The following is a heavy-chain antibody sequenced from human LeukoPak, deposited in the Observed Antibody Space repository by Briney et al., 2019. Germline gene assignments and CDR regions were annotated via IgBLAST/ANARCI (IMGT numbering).Heavy chain of an antibody. V-gene: IGHV5-51*01. CDR3: ARHPFSYCSSTSCYLIKPHDAFDI. J-gene: IGHJ3*02. D-gene: IGHD2-2*01. CDR2: IYPGDSDT. Sequence: GESLKISCKGSGYSFTSYWIGWVRQMPGKGLEWMGIIYPGDSDTRYSPSFQGQVTISADKSISTAYLQWSSLKASDTAMYYCARHPFSYCSSTSCYLIKPHDAFDIWGQGTMVTVSS. CDR1: GYSFTSYW.